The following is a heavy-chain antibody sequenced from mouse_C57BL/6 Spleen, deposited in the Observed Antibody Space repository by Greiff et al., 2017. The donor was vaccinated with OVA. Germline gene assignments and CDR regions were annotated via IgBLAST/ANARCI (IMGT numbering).Heavy chain of an antibody. V-gene: IGHV1-74*01. Sequence: QVQLQQPGSELVKPGASVKVSCKASGYTFTSYWMHWVKQRPGQGLEWIGRIHPSDSDTNYNQKFKGKATLTVDKSSSTAYMQLSSLTSEDSAVYYCAMGPESYYAMDYWGQGTSVTVSS. CDR1: GYTFTSYW. J-gene: IGHJ4*01. CDR3: AMGPESYYAMDY. CDR2: IHPSDSDT.